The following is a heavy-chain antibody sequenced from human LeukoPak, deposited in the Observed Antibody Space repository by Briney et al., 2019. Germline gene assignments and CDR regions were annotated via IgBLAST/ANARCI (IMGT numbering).Heavy chain of an antibody. J-gene: IGHJ3*02. CDR3: ARESECSGGRCLDAFDI. V-gene: IGHV4-4*07. CDR2: IYTSGST. CDR1: GGSISSYY. D-gene: IGHD2-15*01. Sequence: SETLSLTCTVSGGSISSYYWTWIRQPARKGLEWIGRIYTSGSTIYNPSLKSRVTISVDTSKNQFSLKLSSVTAADTAVYYCARESECSGGRCLDAFDIWGQGTMVTVSS.